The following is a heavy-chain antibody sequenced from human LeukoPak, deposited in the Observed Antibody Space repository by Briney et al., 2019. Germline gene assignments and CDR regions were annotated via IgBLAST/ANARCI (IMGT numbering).Heavy chain of an antibody. CDR2: IKQDGRET. J-gene: IGHJ5*02. CDR1: GFTFSRFW. CDR3: ARKQLAFDP. V-gene: IGHV3-7*01. D-gene: IGHD6-13*01. Sequence: GGSLRLSCAASGFTFSRFWMSWVRQAPGKGLEWVANIKQDGRETYYVDSVKGRFTISRDNAKNSLYLQMNSLRAEDTAVYYCARKQLAFDPWGQGTLVTVSS.